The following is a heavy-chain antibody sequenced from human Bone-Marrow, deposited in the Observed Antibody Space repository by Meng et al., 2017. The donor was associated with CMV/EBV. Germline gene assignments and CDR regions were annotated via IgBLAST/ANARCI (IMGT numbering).Heavy chain of an antibody. D-gene: IGHD3-16*01. CDR1: GGSISSYY. CDR2: IYYSGST. J-gene: IGHJ6*02. CDR3: ARLPFQRHRPHYYYGMDV. Sequence: SETLSLTCTVSGGSISSYYWSWIRQPPGKGLEWIGYIYYSGSTNYNPSLKSRVTISVDTSKNQFSLKLSSVTAADTAVYCCARLPFQRHRPHYYYGMDVWGQGTTVTVSS. V-gene: IGHV4-59*01.